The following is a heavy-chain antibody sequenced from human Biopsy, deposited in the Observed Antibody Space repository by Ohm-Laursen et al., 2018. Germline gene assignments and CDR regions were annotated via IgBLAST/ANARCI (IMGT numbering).Heavy chain of an antibody. CDR2: IYYSGGT. CDR3: ARVGAGAPSIDYFDY. CDR1: GGSIYNFF. Sequence: SDTLSLTCTVSGGSIYNFFWSWIRQPPGKGLEWIGYIYYSGGTNYNPSLRSRVTISVDRSKNQFSLELSSVTAVDTAVYYCARVGAGAPSIDYFDYWGQGALVTVSS. V-gene: IGHV4-59*07. D-gene: IGHD1-26*01. J-gene: IGHJ4*02.